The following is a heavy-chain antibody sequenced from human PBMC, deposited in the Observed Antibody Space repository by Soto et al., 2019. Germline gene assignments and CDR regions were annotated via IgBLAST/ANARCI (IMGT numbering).Heavy chain of an antibody. CDR2: IRGRGGSK. Sequence: EVQLLESGGGLVQPGGSLRLSYAASGFTFNTYAMSWVRQAPGRGLEWVSVIRGRGGSKYYADSVKGRFTISRDSAKNTLHLQMTSLRAEDTAVYYWARGVVVAAAPPFDYWGQGTLVTVSS. CDR3: ARGVVVAAAPPFDY. V-gene: IGHV3-23*01. CDR1: GFTFNTYA. J-gene: IGHJ4*02. D-gene: IGHD2-15*01.